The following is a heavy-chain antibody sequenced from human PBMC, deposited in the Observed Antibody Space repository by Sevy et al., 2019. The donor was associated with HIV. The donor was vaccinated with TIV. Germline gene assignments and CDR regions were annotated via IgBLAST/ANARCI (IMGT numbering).Heavy chain of an antibody. CDR2: IKSKTDGGTT. D-gene: IGHD6-13*01. CDR3: TTEKSSSWYGPLYYYYYYYMDV. CDR1: GFTFSNAW. Sequence: GGSLRLSCAASGFTFSNAWMSWVRQAPGKGLEWVGRIKSKTDGGTTDYAAPVKGRFTISRDDSKTTLYLQMNSLKTEDTAVYYCTTEKSSSWYGPLYYYYYYYMDVWGKGTTVTVSS. J-gene: IGHJ6*03. V-gene: IGHV3-15*01.